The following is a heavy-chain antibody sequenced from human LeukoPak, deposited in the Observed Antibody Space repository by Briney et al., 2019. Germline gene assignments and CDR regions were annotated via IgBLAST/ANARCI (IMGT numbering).Heavy chain of an antibody. J-gene: IGHJ6*03. CDR1: GSTLPSYG. Sequence: ASMNVACKAYGSTLPSYGISWVRQAPGQGADGMGWISYYNGNTNYAQKLQGRVTMTTGTSTSTAYMELRSLRSDDTAVYYCARVVVVVPALSYYYYMDVWGKGTTVTVSS. CDR3: ARVVVVVPALSYYYYMDV. V-gene: IGHV1-18*01. CDR2: ISYYNGNT. D-gene: IGHD2-2*01.